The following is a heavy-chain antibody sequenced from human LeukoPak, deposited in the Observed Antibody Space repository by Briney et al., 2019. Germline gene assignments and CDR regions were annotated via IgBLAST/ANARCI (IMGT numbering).Heavy chain of an antibody. D-gene: IGHD3-16*02. CDR2: INPNSGGT. V-gene: IGHV1-2*02. CDR3: ARDHGDMITFGGVIDYYGMDV. J-gene: IGHJ6*02. CDR1: GYTFTGYY. Sequence: ASVKVSCKASGYTFTGYYMHWVRQAPGQGLEWMGWINPNSGGTNYAQKFQGRVTMTRDTSISTAYMELSRLRSDDTAVYYCARDHGDMITFGGVIDYYGMDVWGQGTTVTVSS.